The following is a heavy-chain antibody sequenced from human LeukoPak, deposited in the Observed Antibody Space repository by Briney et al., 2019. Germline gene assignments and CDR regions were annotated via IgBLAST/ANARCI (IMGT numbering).Heavy chain of an antibody. D-gene: IGHD2-8*01. Sequence: SGGSLRLSCAASGFSFSDYAMSWVRQAPGKGLEWVSGISGSAGTSYHADSVKGRFTISRDNSKNTLYLQMNSLSVEDTAVYYCARDRGVTPRRNYFDYWGQGSLVAVSS. CDR1: GFSFSDYA. CDR3: ARDRGVTPRRNYFDY. CDR2: ISGSAGTS. J-gene: IGHJ4*02. V-gene: IGHV3-23*01.